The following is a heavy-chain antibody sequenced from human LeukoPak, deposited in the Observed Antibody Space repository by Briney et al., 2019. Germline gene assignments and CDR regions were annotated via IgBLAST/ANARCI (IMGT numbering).Heavy chain of an antibody. Sequence: SETLSLTCTVSGGSIRSYWSWIRQPAGKGLEWIGRIYGSGSTDYNPSLKSRVTMSIDTSKNQFSLNLISVTAADTAVYYCARHSRTYYNGSGRSIDYWGQGTLVIVS. CDR2: IYGSGST. CDR3: ARHSRTYYNGSGRSIDY. CDR1: GGSIRSY. J-gene: IGHJ4*02. V-gene: IGHV4-4*07. D-gene: IGHD3-10*01.